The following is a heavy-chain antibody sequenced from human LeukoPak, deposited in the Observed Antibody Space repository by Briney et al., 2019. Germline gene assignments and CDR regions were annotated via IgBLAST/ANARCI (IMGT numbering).Heavy chain of an antibody. CDR1: GYTFTSYG. CDR2: ISAYNGNT. J-gene: IGHJ4*02. D-gene: IGHD4-17*01. CDR3: ARDDYGDYPYYFDY. V-gene: IGHV1-18*01. Sequence: ASVKVSCNASGYTFTSYGISWVRQAPGQGLEWMGWISAYNGNTNYAQKLQGRVTMTTDTSTSTAYMELRSLRSDDTAVYYCARDDYGDYPYYFDYWVQGTLVTVSS.